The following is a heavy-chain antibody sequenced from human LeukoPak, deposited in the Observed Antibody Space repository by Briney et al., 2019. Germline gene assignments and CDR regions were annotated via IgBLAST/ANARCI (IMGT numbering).Heavy chain of an antibody. V-gene: IGHV4-34*01. CDR2: INHSGST. CDR3: ARGLGAADDY. CDR1: GGSFSGYY. Sequence: SETLSLTCAVYGGSFSGYYRNWIRQPPGKGQEWIGEINHSGSTNYNPSLKSRVTISVDTSKNQFSLKLSAVTAADTAVYYCARGLGAADDYWGQGTLVTVSS. D-gene: IGHD3-10*01. J-gene: IGHJ4*02.